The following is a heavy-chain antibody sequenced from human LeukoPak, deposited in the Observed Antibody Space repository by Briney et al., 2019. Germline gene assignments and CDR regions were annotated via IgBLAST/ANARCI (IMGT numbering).Heavy chain of an antibody. J-gene: IGHJ4*02. CDR1: GFDFSMYW. V-gene: IGHV3-74*01. CDR3: ARGAHRQGATSDY. CDR2: ITSDGSTT. D-gene: IGHD1-26*01. Sequence: GGSLRLSCAASGFDFSMYWMQWFRQAPGKGLVWVSRITSDGSTTTYADSVKGRFTISRDNDKHTLVLQMNSLRAEDTAVYFCARGAHRQGATSDYWRQGTLVTVSS.